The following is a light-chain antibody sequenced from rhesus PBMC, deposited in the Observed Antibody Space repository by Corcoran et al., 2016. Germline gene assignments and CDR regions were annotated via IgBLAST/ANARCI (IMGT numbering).Light chain of an antibody. CDR1: QSVSSY. J-gene: IGKJ1*01. V-gene: IGKV3-10*01. CDR3: YQHSSGWT. Sequence: QFILTQSPATLSLSPGERATLSCRASQSVSSYLAWYQQNPGQAPRLLIYGASSRATVIPDRFSGSGSGTDFTLTIRSRGPGDVGVYHCYQHSSGWTFGQGAKVEIK. CDR2: GAS.